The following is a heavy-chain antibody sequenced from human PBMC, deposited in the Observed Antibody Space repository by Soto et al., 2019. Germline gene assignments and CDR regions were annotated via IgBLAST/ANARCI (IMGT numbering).Heavy chain of an antibody. V-gene: IGHV4-59*01. CDR1: GGSISSYY. CDR2: IYYSGST. D-gene: IGHD4-17*01. J-gene: IGHJ4*02. Sequence: QVQLQESGPGLVKPSETLSLTCTVSGGSISSYYWSWIRQPPGKGLEWIGYIYYSGSTNYNPTLKSRVTISVYTSKNQFSLKLSSVTAADTAVYYCARGHDYGDYVAVYYFDYWGQGTLVTVSS. CDR3: ARGHDYGDYVAVYYFDY.